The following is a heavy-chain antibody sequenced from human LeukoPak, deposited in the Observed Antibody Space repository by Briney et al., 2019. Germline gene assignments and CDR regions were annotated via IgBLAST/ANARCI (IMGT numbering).Heavy chain of an antibody. CDR2: ISSSGSGT. D-gene: IGHD3-9*01. J-gene: IGHJ4*02. V-gene: IGHV3-23*01. Sequence: GSLRLSCAASGFTFSSFAMSWVRQAPGKGLEWVSTISSSGSGTYYADSVKGRFTISRDNSKNTLYLQMNSLRAEDTAVYYCAKDGVAYYDILTGYYSVYWGQGTLVTVSS. CDR1: GFTFSSFA. CDR3: AKDGVAYYDILTGYYSVY.